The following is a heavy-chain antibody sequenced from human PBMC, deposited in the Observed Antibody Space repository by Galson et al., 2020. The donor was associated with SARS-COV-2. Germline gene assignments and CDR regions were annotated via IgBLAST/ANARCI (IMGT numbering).Heavy chain of an antibody. CDR1: GFTFSGYW. CDR2: IKQDGSEK. Sequence: GESLKISCAASGFTFSGYWMSWVRQAPGKGLEWVANIKQDGSEKYYVDSVKGRFTISRDNAKNSLYLQMNSLRAEDTAVYYCAREYYSNAFDIWGQGTMVTVSS. J-gene: IGHJ3*02. V-gene: IGHV3-7*01. CDR3: AREYYSNAFDI. D-gene: IGHD3-10*01.